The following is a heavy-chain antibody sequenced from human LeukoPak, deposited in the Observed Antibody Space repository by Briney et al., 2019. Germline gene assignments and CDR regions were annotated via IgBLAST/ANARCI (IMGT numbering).Heavy chain of an antibody. Sequence: SETLSLTCTVSGGSISSSSYYWGWIRQPPGKGLEWIGSIYYSGSTYYNPSLKSRVTISVDTSKNQFSLKLSSVTAADTAVYYCARDKVAASGLQPDYWGQGTLVTVSS. J-gene: IGHJ4*02. V-gene: IGHV4-39*07. CDR1: GGSISSSSYY. CDR3: ARDKVAASGLQPDY. D-gene: IGHD1-1*01. CDR2: IYYSGST.